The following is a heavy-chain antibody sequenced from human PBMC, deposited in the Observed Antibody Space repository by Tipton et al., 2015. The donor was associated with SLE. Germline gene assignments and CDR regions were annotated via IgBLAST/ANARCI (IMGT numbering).Heavy chain of an antibody. CDR1: GYTFNTYG. CDR3: ARGSGWSKSYDVDV. Sequence: QVQLVQSGAEVKKPGASVKVSYKASGYTFNTYGFTWVRQAPGQGLEWLGWISAYNGNTNYAQKLQGRVTLTTDTSTSTAYLQWSSLKASDSAMYYCARGSGWSKSYDVDVWGQGTTVTVSS. J-gene: IGHJ6*02. CDR2: ISAYNGNT. D-gene: IGHD6-19*01. V-gene: IGHV1-18*01.